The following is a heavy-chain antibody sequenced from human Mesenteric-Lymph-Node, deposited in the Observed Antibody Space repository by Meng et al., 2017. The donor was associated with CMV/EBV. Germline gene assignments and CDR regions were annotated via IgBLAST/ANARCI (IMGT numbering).Heavy chain of an antibody. CDR3: ARGRKRITIFGVVIKARWKADNWLDP. CDR2: MNPNSGNT. D-gene: IGHD3-3*01. CDR1: GYTFTSYD. V-gene: IGHV1-8*03. Sequence: ASVKVSCKASGYTFTSYDINWVRQAPGQGLEWMGWMNPNSGNTGYAQKFQGRVTITRNTSISTAYMELSSLRSEDTAVYYCARGRKRITIFGVVIKARWKADNWLDPWGQGTLVTVSS. J-gene: IGHJ5*02.